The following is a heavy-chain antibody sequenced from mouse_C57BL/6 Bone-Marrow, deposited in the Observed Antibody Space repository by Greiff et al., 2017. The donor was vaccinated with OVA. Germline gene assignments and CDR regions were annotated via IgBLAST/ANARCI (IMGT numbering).Heavy chain of an antibody. J-gene: IGHJ4*01. Sequence: QVQLKQSGAELVRPGASVKLSCKASGYTFTDYYINWVKQRPGQGLEWIARIYPGSGNTYYNEKFKGKATLTAEKSSSTAYMQLSSLTSEDSAVYFCASRPGYDGYYYAMDYWGQGTSVTVSS. CDR1: GYTFTDYY. CDR2: IYPGSGNT. D-gene: IGHD2-2*01. CDR3: ASRPGYDGYYYAMDY. V-gene: IGHV1-76*01.